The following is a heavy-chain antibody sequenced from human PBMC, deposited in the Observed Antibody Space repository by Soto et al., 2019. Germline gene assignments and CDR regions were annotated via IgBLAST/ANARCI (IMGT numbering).Heavy chain of an antibody. J-gene: IGHJ4*02. CDR2: INPSGGST. Sequence: QVQLVQSGAEVKKPGASVKVSCKASGYTFTSYYMHWVRQAPGQGLEWMGIINPSGGSTSYAQKFQGRVTMTRDTSTSTVYMELSSLRSEDTAVYYCASWERRNRGVDYWGQGTLATVSS. V-gene: IGHV1-46*03. CDR3: ASWERRNRGVDY. D-gene: IGHD1-26*01. CDR1: GYTFTSYY.